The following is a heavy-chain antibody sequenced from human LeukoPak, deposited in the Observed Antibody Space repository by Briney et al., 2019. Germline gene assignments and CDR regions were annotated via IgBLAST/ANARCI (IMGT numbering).Heavy chain of an antibody. V-gene: IGHV4-4*07. CDR2: IYTSGST. CDR3: ARENRGYCSGGGCYRGYNWFDP. J-gene: IGHJ5*02. CDR1: GGSVSSYY. D-gene: IGHD2-15*01. Sequence: PSETLSLTCTVSGGSVSSYYWSWIRQPAGKGLEWIGRIYTSGSTNYNPSLKSRVTMSVDTSKNQFSLKLSSVTAADTAVYYCARENRGYCSGGGCYRGYNWFDPWGQGTLVTVSS.